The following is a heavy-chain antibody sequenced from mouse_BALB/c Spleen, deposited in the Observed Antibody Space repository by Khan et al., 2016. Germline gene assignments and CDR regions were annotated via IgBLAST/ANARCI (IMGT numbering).Heavy chain of an antibody. CDR3: ARVRQAVDY. CDR2: INSNGGCT. D-gene: IGHD2-14*01. V-gene: IGHV5-6-3*01. Sequence: EVELVESGGGLVQPGGSLKLSCAASGFTFSTYAMSWVRQTPDKRLELVATINSNGGCTYYPDNVKGRFTISRDNAKNTLYLQMSSLKSEDTAMYYCARVRQAVDYWGQGTSVTVSS. CDR1: GFTFSTYA. J-gene: IGHJ4*01.